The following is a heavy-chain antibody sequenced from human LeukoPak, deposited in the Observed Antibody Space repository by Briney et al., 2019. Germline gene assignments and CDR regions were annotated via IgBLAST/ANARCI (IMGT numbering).Heavy chain of an antibody. CDR1: GVIFTTYA. Sequence: GGSLRLSCAASGVIFTTYALSWVRQAPGKGLEWVSSISDSGGSTYYADFVKARFTISRDNSKNTVYLQMNNPRAEDTAIYYCAKDHEQWLAGYFDYWGQGTLVTVSS. CDR3: AKDHEQWLAGYFDY. CDR2: ISDSGGST. D-gene: IGHD6-19*01. J-gene: IGHJ4*02. V-gene: IGHV3-23*01.